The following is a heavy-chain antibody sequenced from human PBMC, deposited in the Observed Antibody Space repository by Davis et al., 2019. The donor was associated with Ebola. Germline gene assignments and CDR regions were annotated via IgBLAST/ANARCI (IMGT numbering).Heavy chain of an antibody. CDR2: IWYDGSNK. CDR1: GFTFSSYG. J-gene: IGHJ5*02. Sequence: GESLKISCAASGFTFSSYGMHWVRQAPGKGLEWVAVIWYDGSNKYYADSVKGRFTISRDNSKNTLYLQMNTLTAEDTAVYYCARNTGYHKNWFDPWGQGTLVTVSS. CDR3: ARNTGYHKNWFDP. D-gene: IGHD3-9*01. V-gene: IGHV3-33*01.